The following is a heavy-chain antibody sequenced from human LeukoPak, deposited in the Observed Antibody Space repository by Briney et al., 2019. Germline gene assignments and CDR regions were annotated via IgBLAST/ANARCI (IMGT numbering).Heavy chain of an antibody. Sequence: ASVKVSSKASGYTFTSYAVHWVRQAPGQRPEWMGWIDAGSGNTGCSQGFQGRVAITRDTSASTGYMELSSLTSEDTAVYYCARRGVTTQYSFYAMAVWGQGTTVTVSS. CDR1: GYTFTSYA. CDR2: IDAGSGNT. D-gene: IGHD2-21*02. CDR3: ARRGVTTQYSFYAMAV. V-gene: IGHV1-3*01. J-gene: IGHJ6*02.